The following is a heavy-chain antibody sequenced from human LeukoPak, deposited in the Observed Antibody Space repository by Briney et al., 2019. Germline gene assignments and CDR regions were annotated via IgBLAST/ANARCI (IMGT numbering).Heavy chain of an antibody. CDR1: GDSVSSNSAA. CDR3: ARGSRITMVRGVKGSRDAFDI. D-gene: IGHD3-10*01. J-gene: IGHJ3*02. V-gene: IGHV6-1*01. Sequence: SQTLSLTCAISGDSVSSNSAAWNWIRQSPSRGLEWLGRTYYRSKWYNDYAVSVKSRITINPDTSKNQFSLQLNSVTPEDTAVYYCARGSRITMVRGVKGSRDAFDIWGQGTMVTVSS. CDR2: TYYRSKWYN.